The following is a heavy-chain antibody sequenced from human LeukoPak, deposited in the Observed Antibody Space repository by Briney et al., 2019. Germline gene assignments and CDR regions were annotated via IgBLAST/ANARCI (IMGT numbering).Heavy chain of an antibody. J-gene: IGHJ4*02. Sequence: SVKVSCKASGGTFSSYAISWVRQAPGQGLEWMGGIIPIFGTANYAQKFQGRVTITADESTSTAYMELSSLRAEDTAVYYCAKDIGATTSYYFDYWGQGTLVTVSS. CDR1: GGTFSSYA. D-gene: IGHD5-12*01. CDR3: AKDIGATTSYYFDY. CDR2: IIPIFGTA. V-gene: IGHV1-69*13.